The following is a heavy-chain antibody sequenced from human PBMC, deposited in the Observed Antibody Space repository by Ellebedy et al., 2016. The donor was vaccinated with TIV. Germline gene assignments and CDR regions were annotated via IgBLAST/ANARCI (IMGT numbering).Heavy chain of an antibody. D-gene: IGHD3-10*01. V-gene: IGHV3-30*03. CDR2: ISYDGSNK. J-gene: IGHJ3*02. Sequence: GGSLRLSCAASRFTFSNYDMHWVRQAPGKGLEWGAVISYDGSNKLFEDSVKGRFTISRDNSKNTLDIQMNSLRAEDTAVYYCARETYNDVDLKLWGIFDIWGQGTMVTVSS. CDR1: RFTFSNYD. CDR3: ARETYNDVDLKLWGIFDI.